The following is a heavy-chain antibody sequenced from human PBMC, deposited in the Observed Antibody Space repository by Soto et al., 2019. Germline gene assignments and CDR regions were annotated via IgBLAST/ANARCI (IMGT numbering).Heavy chain of an antibody. Sequence: GESLKIYCQGSGYSFTRYWIGWVRQMPGKGLEWMGIIYPGDSDTRYSPSFQGQVTMTWDTSITTAYLDLPRLTTNDTATSSCATWVNYGDFEGFDYWGQGTLVTVSS. V-gene: IGHV5-51*01. J-gene: IGHJ4*02. CDR2: IYPGDSDT. CDR3: ATWVNYGDFEGFDY. CDR1: GYSFTRYW. D-gene: IGHD4-17*01.